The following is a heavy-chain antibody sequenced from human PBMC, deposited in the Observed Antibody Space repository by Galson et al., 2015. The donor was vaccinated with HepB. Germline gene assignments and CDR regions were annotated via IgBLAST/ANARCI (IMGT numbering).Heavy chain of an antibody. J-gene: IGHJ4*02. CDR3: ARDTYDSSGYYWGVFDY. CDR2: ISAYNGNT. CDR1: GYTFTSYG. V-gene: IGHV1-18*04. D-gene: IGHD3-22*01. Sequence: SVKVSCKASGYTFTSYGISWVRQAPGQGLEWMGWISAYNGNTNYAQKLQGRVTMTTDTSTSTAYMELRSLRSDDTAVYYCARDTYDSSGYYWGVFDYWGQGTLVTVSS.